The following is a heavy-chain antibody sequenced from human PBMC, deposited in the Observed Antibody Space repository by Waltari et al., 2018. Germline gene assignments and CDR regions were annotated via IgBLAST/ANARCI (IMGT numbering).Heavy chain of an antibody. J-gene: IGHJ4*02. V-gene: IGHV4-34*01. CDR1: GGSFSGYY. D-gene: IGHD3-3*01. CDR3: ARGRGITIFGVAMYYFDY. Sequence: QVQLQQWGAGLLKPSETLSLTCAVYGGSFSGYYWSWIRQPPGKGLEWIGEINHSGSTNYNPSLKSRVTISVDTSKNQFSLKLSSVTAADTAVYYCARGRGITIFGVAMYYFDYWGQGTLVIVSS. CDR2: INHSGST.